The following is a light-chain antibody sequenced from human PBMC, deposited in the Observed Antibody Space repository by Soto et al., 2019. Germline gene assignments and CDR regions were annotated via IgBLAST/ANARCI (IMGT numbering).Light chain of an antibody. CDR2: GDR. Sequence: QSVLTQPPSVSGAPGQRVTISCTGSSSNIGVGYEVHWYQQLPGTAPKLLIYGDRYRPSGVPDRFSGSKSGTSVSLAITGLQAEDEADYHCQSYDSSLSGMVFGGGTKLTVL. CDR3: QSYDSSLSGMV. CDR1: SSNIGVGYE. J-gene: IGLJ3*02. V-gene: IGLV1-40*01.